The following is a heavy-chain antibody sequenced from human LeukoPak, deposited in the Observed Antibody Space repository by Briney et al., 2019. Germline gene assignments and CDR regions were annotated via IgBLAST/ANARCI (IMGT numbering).Heavy chain of an antibody. V-gene: IGHV3-48*03. D-gene: IGHD3-16*01. CDR2: ISSSGSTI. J-gene: IGHJ4*02. Sequence: GGSLRLSCAASGLTFSSYEMNWVRQAPGKGLEWVSYISSSGSTIYYADSVKGRFTISRDNAKNSLYLQMNSLRAEDTAVYYCARDLGYEAFDYWGQGTLVTVSS. CDR3: ARDLGYEAFDY. CDR1: GLTFSSYE.